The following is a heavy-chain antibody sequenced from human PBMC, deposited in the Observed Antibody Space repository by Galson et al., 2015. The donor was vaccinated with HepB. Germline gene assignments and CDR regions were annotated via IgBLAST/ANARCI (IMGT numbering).Heavy chain of an antibody. CDR1: GFTFGDYT. V-gene: IGHV3-49*03. Sequence: SLRLSCAASGFTFGDYTMSWFRQAPGKGRERVGSIRSKAYGGTTEYVASVKRRFTISRHDSKSIAYLQINSLKTEDTAVYYCTGDRKGGYGPFDYWGQGTLVTVSS. D-gene: IGHD5-12*01. CDR3: TGDRKGGYGPFDY. J-gene: IGHJ4*02. CDR2: IRSKAYGGTT.